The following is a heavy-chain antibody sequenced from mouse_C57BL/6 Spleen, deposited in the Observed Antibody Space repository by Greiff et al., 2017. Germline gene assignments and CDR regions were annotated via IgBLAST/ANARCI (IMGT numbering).Heavy chain of an antibody. Sequence: VQLKESGPGMVKPSQSLSLTCTVTGYSITSGYDWHWIRHFPGNKLEWMGYISYSGSTNYNPSLKSRISITHDTSKNHFFLKLNSVTTEDTATYYCARGYYGSSYDWYFDVWGTGTTVTVSS. CDR3: ARGYYGSSYDWYFDV. V-gene: IGHV3-1*01. D-gene: IGHD1-1*01. J-gene: IGHJ1*03. CDR1: GYSITSGYD. CDR2: ISYSGST.